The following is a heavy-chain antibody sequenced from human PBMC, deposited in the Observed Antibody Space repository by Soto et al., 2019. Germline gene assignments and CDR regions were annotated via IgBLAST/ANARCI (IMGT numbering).Heavy chain of an antibody. V-gene: IGHV4-59*01. CDR2: IYYRGNT. D-gene: IGHD3-10*01. CDR1: GGSIGTYY. CDR3: ARGEGLGSYYNHYNWGDP. Sequence: PSETLSLTCTVSGGSIGTYYWSSIRQPPGKGLEWIGYIYYRGNTGYNPSLKSRVTISLDTPKNQFSLKLRSDDTAVYYCARGEGLGSYYNHYNWGDPCGQGTLVTVSS. J-gene: IGHJ5*02.